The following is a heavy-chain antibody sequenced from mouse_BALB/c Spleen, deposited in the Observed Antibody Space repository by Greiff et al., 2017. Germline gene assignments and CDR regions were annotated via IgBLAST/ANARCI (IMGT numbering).Heavy chain of an antibody. J-gene: IGHJ4*01. Sequence: EVQLQQSGPELVKPGASVKMSCKASGYTFTSYVMHWVKQKPGQGLEWIGYINPYNDGTKYNEKFKGKATLTSDKSSSTAYMELSSLTSEDSAVYYCARSGRYDDYAMDYWGQGTSVTVSS. CDR3: ARSGRYDDYAMDY. CDR1: GYTFTSYV. V-gene: IGHV1-14*01. CDR2: INPYNDGT. D-gene: IGHD2-14*01.